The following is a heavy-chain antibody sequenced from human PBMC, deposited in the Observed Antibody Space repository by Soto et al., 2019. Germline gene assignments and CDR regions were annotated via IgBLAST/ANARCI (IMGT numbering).Heavy chain of an antibody. D-gene: IGHD2-15*01. CDR1: GYTFTSYY. Sequence: ASVKVSCKASGYTFTSYYIHWVRQPPVQGLEWMGIINPSGGSTSYAQKFQGRVTMTRDTSTSTVYMELSSLRSEDTAVYYCAIGYCSGGSCYALPPDDFDIWGQGTMVTVS. V-gene: IGHV1-46*01. CDR2: INPSGGST. J-gene: IGHJ3*02. CDR3: AIGYCSGGSCYALPPDDFDI.